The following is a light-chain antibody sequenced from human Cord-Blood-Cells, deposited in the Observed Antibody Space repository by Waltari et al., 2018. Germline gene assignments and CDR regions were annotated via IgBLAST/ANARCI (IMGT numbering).Light chain of an antibody. CDR3: QKYNSAPNT. J-gene: IGKJ3*01. CDR2: AAS. Sequence: DIHMTQYPSSLSASVGDRVTIAGPAGQGISNYLAWYQQKPGKVPKLLIYAASTLQSGVPSRFSGSGSGTDFTLTISSLQPEDVATYYCQKYNSAPNTFGPGTKVDIK. V-gene: IGKV1-27*01. CDR1: QGISNY.